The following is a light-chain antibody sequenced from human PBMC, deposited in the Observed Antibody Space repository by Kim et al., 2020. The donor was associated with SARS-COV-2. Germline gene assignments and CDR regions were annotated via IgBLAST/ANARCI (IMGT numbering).Light chain of an antibody. CDR3: QQYYSTPVT. Sequence: ATINCKSSQSVLYSSNNKNYLAWYQQKPGQPPKLLIYWASTRESGVPDRFSGSGSGTDFTLTISGLQAEDVAVYYCQQYYSTPVTFGQGTKVDIK. CDR1: QSVLYSSNNKNY. CDR2: WAS. V-gene: IGKV4-1*01. J-gene: IGKJ1*01.